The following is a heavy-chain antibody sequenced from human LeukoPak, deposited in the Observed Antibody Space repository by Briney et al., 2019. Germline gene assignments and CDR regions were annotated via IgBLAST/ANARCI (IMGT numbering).Heavy chain of an antibody. V-gene: IGHV3-23*01. CDR3: AEYGSGSYLDYFDY. CDR1: GFPFSSYA. D-gene: IGHD3-10*01. Sequence: GSLSLSFAASGFPFSSYAMSWVRPAPGKGLEWVSAISCSGGSTYYTDSVKGRFTISRDNSKNTLYLQMNSLRAEDTAVYYCAEYGSGSYLDYFDYWGQGTLVTVSS. CDR2: ISCSGGST. J-gene: IGHJ4*02.